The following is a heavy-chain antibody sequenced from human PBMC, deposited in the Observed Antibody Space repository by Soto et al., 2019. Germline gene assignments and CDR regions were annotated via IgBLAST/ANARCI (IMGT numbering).Heavy chain of an antibody. CDR3: ARGVGYCSGGSCYWFDY. CDR2: INHSGST. D-gene: IGHD2-15*01. CDR1: GGSFSGYY. Sequence: QVQLQQWGAGLLKPSETLSLTCAVYGGSFSGYYWSWIRQPPGKGLEWIGEINHSGSTNYNPSHKSRVTISVDTSKNQFSLKLSSVTAADTAVYYCARGVGYCSGGSCYWFDYWGQGTLVTVSS. J-gene: IGHJ4*02. V-gene: IGHV4-34*01.